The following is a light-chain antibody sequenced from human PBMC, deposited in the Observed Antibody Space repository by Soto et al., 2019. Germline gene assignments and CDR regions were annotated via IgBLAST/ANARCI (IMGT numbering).Light chain of an antibody. Sequence: DIQMTQSPSTLSASVGDRVTITCRASQSISSWVAWYQQKPGKAPRLLIYDASYLERGVPSRFSGSGSGTEFTLTISDLQPDDLATYYCQQYNSFWTFGQGTKVEI. CDR2: DAS. J-gene: IGKJ1*01. CDR1: QSISSW. CDR3: QQYNSFWT. V-gene: IGKV1-5*01.